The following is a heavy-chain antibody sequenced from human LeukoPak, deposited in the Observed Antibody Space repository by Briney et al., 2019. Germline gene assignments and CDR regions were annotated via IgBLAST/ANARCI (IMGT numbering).Heavy chain of an antibody. CDR1: GGSISSSSYC. CDR2: IYYSGST. J-gene: IGHJ6*03. V-gene: IGHV4-30-4*08. Sequence: KPSETLSLTCTVSGGSISSSSYCWSWIRQPPGRGLEWIGYIYYSGSTYYDPSLKSRVTISVDTSKNQFSLKLTSVTAADTAVFYCARVNLGGHSYYYMDVWGKGTTVTVSS. D-gene: IGHD3-16*01. CDR3: ARVNLGGHSYYYMDV.